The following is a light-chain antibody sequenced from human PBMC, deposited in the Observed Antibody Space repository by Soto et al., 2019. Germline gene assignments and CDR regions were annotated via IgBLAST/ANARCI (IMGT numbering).Light chain of an antibody. Sequence: EVVLTQSPVTLSLSPGERASLSCRASQSVSSSYLAWYQQKPGQAPRLLIYGASSRATGIPDRFSGSGSGTDFTLTISSLQSEDFAVYYCQQYNNWWTFGQGTKVDIK. J-gene: IGKJ1*01. CDR1: QSVSSSY. V-gene: IGKV3-20*01. CDR2: GAS. CDR3: QQYNNWWT.